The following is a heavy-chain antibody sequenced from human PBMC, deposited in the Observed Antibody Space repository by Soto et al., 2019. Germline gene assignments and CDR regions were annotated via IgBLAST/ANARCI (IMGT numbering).Heavy chain of an antibody. D-gene: IGHD3-10*01. V-gene: IGHV3-23*01. Sequence: EVRLLESGGGLVQPGGSLRLSCAASGLTGSVYAMSWVRQAPGKGLEWVSGISGSGDSTHYADSVKGRFTVSRDNSKSMLYLQTNSLRAEDTALYYCAKALYGGFTYWGQGTLVTVSS. CDR3: AKALYGGFTY. J-gene: IGHJ4*02. CDR2: ISGSGDST. CDR1: GLTGSVYA.